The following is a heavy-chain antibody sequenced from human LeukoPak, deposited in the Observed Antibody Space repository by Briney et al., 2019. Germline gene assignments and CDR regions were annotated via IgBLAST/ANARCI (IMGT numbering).Heavy chain of an antibody. CDR2: INHSGST. D-gene: IGHD2-2*01. CDR3: ARVLPAASAWLDP. CDR1: GGSFSGYY. V-gene: IGHV4-34*01. J-gene: IGHJ5*02. Sequence: SETLSLTCAVYGGSFSGYYWSWIRQPPGKGLEWIGEINHSGSTNYNPSLKSRVTISVDTSKNQFSLKLSSVTAADTAVYYCARVLPAASAWLDPWGQGTLVTVSS.